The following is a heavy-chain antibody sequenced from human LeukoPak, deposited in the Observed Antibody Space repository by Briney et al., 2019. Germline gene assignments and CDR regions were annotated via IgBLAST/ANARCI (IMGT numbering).Heavy chain of an antibody. Sequence: GASVKVSCKASGGTFSSYAISWVRQAPGQGLEWMGGIIPIFGTANYAQKFQGRVTITADESTSTAYMELSSLRSEDTAVNYCARHGNEYCSSTSCYRGGFDYWGQGTLVTVSS. CDR2: IIPIFGTA. D-gene: IGHD2-2*02. J-gene: IGHJ4*02. CDR1: GGTFSSYA. CDR3: ARHGNEYCSSTSCYRGGFDY. V-gene: IGHV1-69*13.